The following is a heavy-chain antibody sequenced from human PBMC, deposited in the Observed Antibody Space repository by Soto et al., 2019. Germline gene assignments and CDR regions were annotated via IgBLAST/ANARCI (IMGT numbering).Heavy chain of an antibody. CDR1: GGSITNYY. V-gene: IGHV4-4*07. Sequence: SETLSLTCTVSGGSITNYYWAWIRQPAGKGLEWIGRIYTSGSTNYNPSLKSRVTMSVDTSKNQFSLKLNSVTAADTAVYYCVRDETVLGFDYWGQGTLVTVSS. CDR2: IYTSGST. D-gene: IGHD2-15*01. J-gene: IGHJ4*02. CDR3: VRDETVLGFDY.